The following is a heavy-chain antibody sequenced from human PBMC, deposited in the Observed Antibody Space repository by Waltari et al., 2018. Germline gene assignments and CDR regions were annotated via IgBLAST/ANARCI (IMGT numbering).Heavy chain of an antibody. V-gene: IGHV1-2*04. J-gene: IGHJ6*02. CDR3: ARYYDSSGYSGYYYYGMDV. CDR1: GYTFTGYY. CDR2: INPNSGGT. Sequence: QVQLVQSGAEVKKPGASVKVSCKASGYTFTGYYMHWVRQAPGQGLEWMGWINPNSGGTNYAQKFQGWVTMTRDTSISTAYMELNSLRVEDTAVYYCARYYDSSGYSGYYYYGMDVWGQGTTVTVSS. D-gene: IGHD3-22*01.